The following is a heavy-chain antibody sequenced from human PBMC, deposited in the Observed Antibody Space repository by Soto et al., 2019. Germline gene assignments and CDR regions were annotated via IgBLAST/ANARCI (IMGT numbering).Heavy chain of an antibody. Sequence: PGGSLRLSCAASGFTFSHYGLHWVRQAPGKGLEWVAVISYDGSNKYYADSVKGRFTISRDNSKNTLYLQMNSLRAEDTAVYYCAKGSTAMTYFDYWGQGTLVTVSS. J-gene: IGHJ4*02. CDR2: ISYDGSNK. CDR3: AKGSTAMTYFDY. CDR1: GFTFSHYG. V-gene: IGHV3-30*18. D-gene: IGHD5-18*01.